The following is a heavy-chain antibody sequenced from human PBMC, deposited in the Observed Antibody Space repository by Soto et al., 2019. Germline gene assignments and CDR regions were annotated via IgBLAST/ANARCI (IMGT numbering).Heavy chain of an antibody. CDR3: ASAHSGYAKNWVDP. Sequence: QLQLQESGSGLVKPSQTLSLTCAVSGGSISSGGYSWSWIRQPPGKGLEWIGYIYHSGSTYYNTSLKSRVTISVDRSKNQFTLKLSYVTAADTAVYYCASAHSGYAKNWVDPWGQGTLVTVSS. D-gene: IGHD5-12*01. J-gene: IGHJ5*02. CDR1: GGSISSGGYS. CDR2: IYHSGST. V-gene: IGHV4-30-2*01.